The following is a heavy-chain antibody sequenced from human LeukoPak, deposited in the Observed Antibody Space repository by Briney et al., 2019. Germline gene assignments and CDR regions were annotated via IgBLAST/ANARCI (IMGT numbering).Heavy chain of an antibody. D-gene: IGHD4-17*01. J-gene: IGHJ4*02. CDR1: GGSFSGYY. CDR3: AKESPTDYGDYQPFGN. V-gene: IGHV3-23*01. Sequence: ETLSLTCAVYGGSFSGYYWSWIRQAPGEGLEWVSAISGSGGGTYYADSVKGRFTISRDNSKNTLYLQMNSLRAEDTAVYYCAKESPTDYGDYQPFGNWGQGTLVTVSS. CDR2: ISGSGGGT.